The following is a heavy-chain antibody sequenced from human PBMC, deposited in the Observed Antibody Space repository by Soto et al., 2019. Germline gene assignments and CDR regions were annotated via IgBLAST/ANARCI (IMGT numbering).Heavy chain of an antibody. V-gene: IGHV4-59*01. D-gene: IGHD2-8*02. CDR2: IFHTGTT. J-gene: IGHJ4*02. Sequence: PSETLSLTCTVSGGSITNYYYSWIRQPPGKGLEWIGYIFHTGTTSYNPSLKSRVTISVDTSKNQFSLKLSSVTAADTAVYYCARDKITGLFDYWGQGTLVT. CDR3: ARDKITGLFDY. CDR1: GGSITNYY.